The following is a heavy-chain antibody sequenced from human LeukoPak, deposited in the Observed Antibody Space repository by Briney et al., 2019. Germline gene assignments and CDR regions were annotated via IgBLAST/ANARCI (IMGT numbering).Heavy chain of an antibody. J-gene: IGHJ6*03. D-gene: IGHD2-15*01. CDR3: ARAGLEYCSGGSCYSGYYYYYMDV. Sequence: ASVKVSCKASRYTFTGYYMHWVRQAPGQGLEWMGRINPNSGGTDYAQEFQGRVTTTRDTSISTAYMELSRLRSDDTAVYYCARAGLEYCSGGSCYSGYYYYYMDVWGKGTTATVSS. V-gene: IGHV1-2*06. CDR1: RYTFTGYY. CDR2: INPNSGGT.